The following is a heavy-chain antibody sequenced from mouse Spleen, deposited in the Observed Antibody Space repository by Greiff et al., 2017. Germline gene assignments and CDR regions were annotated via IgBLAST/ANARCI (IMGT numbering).Heavy chain of an antibody. D-gene: IGHD2-3*01. CDR1: GYTFTSYW. CDR2: IDPSDSYT. CDR3: AREEDDGYPSD. Sequence: VQLQQPGAELVRPGTSVKLSCKASGYTFTSYWMHWVKQRPGQGLEWIGVIDPSDSYTNYNQKFKGKATLTVDTSSSTAYMQLSSLTSEDSAVYYCAREEDDGYPSDWGQGTTLTVSS. J-gene: IGHJ2*01. V-gene: IGHV1-59*01.